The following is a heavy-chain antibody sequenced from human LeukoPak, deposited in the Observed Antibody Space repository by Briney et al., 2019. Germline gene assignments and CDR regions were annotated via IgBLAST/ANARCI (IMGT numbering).Heavy chain of an antibody. CDR1: GGPISSGGYY. CDR3: ARVGRGYCTNGVCYIFDY. J-gene: IGHJ4*02. Sequence: PSETLSLTCTVSGGPISSGGYYWSWIRQHPGKGLEWIGYIYYSGSTYYNPSLKSRVTISVDTSKNQFSLKLSSVTAADTAVYYCARVGRGYCTNGVCYIFDYWGQGTLVTVSS. CDR2: IYYSGST. D-gene: IGHD2-8*01. V-gene: IGHV4-31*03.